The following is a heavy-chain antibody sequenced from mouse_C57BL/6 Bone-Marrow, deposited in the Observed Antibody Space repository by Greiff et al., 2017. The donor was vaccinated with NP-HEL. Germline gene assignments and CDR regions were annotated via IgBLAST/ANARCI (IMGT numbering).Heavy chain of an antibody. CDR2: IDPDTGGT. J-gene: IGHJ2*01. CDR1: GYTFTDYE. V-gene: IGHV1-15*01. D-gene: IGHD2-4*01. Sequence: QVQLQQSGAELVKPGASVTLSCKASGYTFTDYEMHWVKQTPVHGLEWIGAIDPDTGGTAYNQKFKGQAILTADKASSTAYMELSSLPSEDAAVYYCAREGDYDDYWGQGTTLTVSS. CDR3: AREGDYDDY.